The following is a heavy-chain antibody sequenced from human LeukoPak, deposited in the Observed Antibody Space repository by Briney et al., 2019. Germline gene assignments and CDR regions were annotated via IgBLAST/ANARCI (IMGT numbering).Heavy chain of an antibody. CDR3: ARDHAEYYYYYYMDV. V-gene: IGHV3-33*01. CDR2: IWYDGSNK. D-gene: IGHD2-2*01. Sequence: PGRSLRLSCAASGFTFSSYGMHWVRQAPGKGLEWVAVIWYDGSNKYYADSVKGRFTISRDNSKNTLFLQMNSLRAEGTAVYYCARDHAEYYYYYYMDVWGKGTTVTVSS. J-gene: IGHJ6*03. CDR1: GFTFSSYG.